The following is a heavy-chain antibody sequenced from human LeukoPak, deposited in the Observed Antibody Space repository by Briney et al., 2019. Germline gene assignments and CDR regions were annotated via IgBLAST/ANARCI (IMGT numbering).Heavy chain of an antibody. CDR3: ARERLRFLEWLENWFDP. CDR1: GFTFSSYW. CDR2: INSDGSST. D-gene: IGHD3-3*01. V-gene: IGHV3-74*01. J-gene: IGHJ5*02. Sequence: GGSLRLSCAASGFTFSSYWMHWVRQAPGKGLVWVSRINSDGSSTSYADSVKGRFTISRDNAKNTLYLQMNSLRAEDTAVYYCARERLRFLEWLENWFDPWGQGTLVTVSS.